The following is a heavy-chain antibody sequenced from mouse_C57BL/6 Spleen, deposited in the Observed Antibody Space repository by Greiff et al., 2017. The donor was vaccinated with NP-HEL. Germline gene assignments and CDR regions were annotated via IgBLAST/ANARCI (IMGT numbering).Heavy chain of an antibody. CDR1: GYTFTSYW. D-gene: IGHD1-1*01. Sequence: QVQLQQPGAELVKPGASVKLSCKASGYTFTSYWMQWVKQRPGQGLEWIGEIDPSDSYTNYNQKFKGKATLTVDKSSSTAYMQLSSLTSEDSAVYYCARRETVVVEGFDYWGQGTTLTVSS. CDR3: ARRETVVVEGFDY. V-gene: IGHV1-50*01. J-gene: IGHJ2*01. CDR2: IDPSDSYT.